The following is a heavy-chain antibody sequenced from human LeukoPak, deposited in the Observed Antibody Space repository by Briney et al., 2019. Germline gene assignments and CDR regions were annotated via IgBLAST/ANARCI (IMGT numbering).Heavy chain of an antibody. J-gene: IGHJ6*02. D-gene: IGHD1-14*01. CDR2: LSYDDGSNK. Sequence: GRSLRLSCAASGFTFNTYGVNWVRQAPGKGLEWVAVLSYDDGSNKYYADSVKDRFTISRDNSKNTLYLQMNSLRAEDTAVYYCAKALTEYTSYYYYGMDVWGQGTTVTVSS. V-gene: IGHV3-30*18. CDR3: AKALTEYTSYYYYGMDV. CDR1: GFTFNTYG.